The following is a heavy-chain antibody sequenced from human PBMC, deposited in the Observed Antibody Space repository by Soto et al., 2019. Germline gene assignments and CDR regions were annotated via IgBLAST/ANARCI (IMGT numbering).Heavy chain of an antibody. CDR1: GGTFSSYA. J-gene: IGHJ5*02. V-gene: IGHV1-69*06. CDR2: IIPIFGTA. CDR3: ARVVDVAAPSTFDP. Sequence: QVQLVQSGAEVKKPGSSVKVSCKASGGTFSSYAISWVRQAPGQGLEWMGGIIPIFGTANYAQKFQGRVTITADKSTGTAYMEVSSLRSEDTAVYYCARVVDVAAPSTFDPWGQGTLVTVSS. D-gene: IGHD6-13*01.